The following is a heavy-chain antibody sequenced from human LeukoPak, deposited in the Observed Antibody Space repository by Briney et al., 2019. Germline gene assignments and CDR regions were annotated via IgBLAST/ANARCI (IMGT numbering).Heavy chain of an antibody. CDR3: ARGRGSSWPGNY. CDR2: MNPNSGNT. J-gene: IGHJ4*02. D-gene: IGHD6-13*01. CDR1: GYTFTSYD. Sequence: ASVKVSCKASGYTFTSYDINGVRQATGEGLEWMGWMNPNSGNTGYAQKFQGRVTITRNTSISTAYMELSSLRSEDTAVYYCARGRGSSWPGNYWGQGTLVTVSS. V-gene: IGHV1-8*03.